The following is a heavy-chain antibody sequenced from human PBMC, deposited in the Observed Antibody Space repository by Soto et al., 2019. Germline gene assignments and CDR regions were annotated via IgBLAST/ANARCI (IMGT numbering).Heavy chain of an antibody. CDR2: ISYDGNNK. CDR3: ARDGVSSTEYTWNCGTYFDY. V-gene: IGHV3-30-3*01. CDR1: GFTYSTYT. Sequence: QVQLVESGGGVVQPGRSLRLSCAASGFTYSTYTMHWVRQAPGKGLEWVAVISYDGNNKFYADSVKGRFTISRDSTKQTLYLQMNSLRPDGTAMYYGARDGVSSTEYTWNCGTYFDYWGQGALVTVSS. D-gene: IGHD1-20*01. J-gene: IGHJ4*02.